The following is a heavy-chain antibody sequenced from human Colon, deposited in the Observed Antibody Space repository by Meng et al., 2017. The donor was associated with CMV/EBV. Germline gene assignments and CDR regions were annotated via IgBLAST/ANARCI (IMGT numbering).Heavy chain of an antibody. Sequence: GGSLRHSCAASGFTFSGYWMHWVRHSPEKGLMWVARISHEGSRTIYADSVKGRFTVSRDNARNALYLQMNSLRDDDTAVYYCARDLLGDNDYVFDQWGQGMMVTVSS. CDR3: ARDLLGDNDYVFDQ. J-gene: IGHJ4*02. CDR2: ISHEGSRT. V-gene: IGHV3-74*01. CDR1: GFTFSGYW. D-gene: IGHD4/OR15-4a*01.